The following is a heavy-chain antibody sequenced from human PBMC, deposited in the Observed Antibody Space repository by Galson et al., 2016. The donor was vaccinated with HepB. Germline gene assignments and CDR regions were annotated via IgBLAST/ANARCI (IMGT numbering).Heavy chain of an antibody. V-gene: IGHV3-48*01. CDR3: ARRGGVDY. J-gene: IGHJ4*02. CDR2: ISSSSATI. Sequence: SLRLSCAASGFTFNSYSMNWVRQAPGRGLEWVSYISSSSATIYYADSVKGRFTISRDNAKNSLYLQMNSLRAEDTAVYYCARRGGVDYWGQGTLVTVSS. CDR1: GFTFNSYS.